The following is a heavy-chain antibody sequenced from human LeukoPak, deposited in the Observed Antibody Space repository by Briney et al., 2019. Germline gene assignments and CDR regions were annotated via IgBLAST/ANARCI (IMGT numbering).Heavy chain of an antibody. CDR2: ISGSGGST. CDR1: GFTFSSYA. J-gene: IGHJ4*02. V-gene: IGHV3-23*01. D-gene: IGHD3-3*01. CDR3: ANSAVLEWLSQADY. Sequence: GGSLRLSCAASGFTFSSYAMSWVRQAPGKGLEWVSAISGSGGSTYYADSVKGRFTISRDNSKNTLYLQMNSLRAEDTAVYYCANSAVLEWLSQADYWGQGTLVTVSS.